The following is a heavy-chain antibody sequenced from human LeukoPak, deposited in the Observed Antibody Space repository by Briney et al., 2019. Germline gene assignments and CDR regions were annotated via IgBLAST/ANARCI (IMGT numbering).Heavy chain of an antibody. J-gene: IGHJ4*02. CDR2: IWYDGNNK. D-gene: IGHD1-14*01. V-gene: IGHV3-33*01. CDR3: ARDSTGIDY. Sequence: GGSLRLSCAASGFIFSTYGLHWVRQAPGKGLERVAIIWYDGNNKYYADSVKGRFTIFRDNSKNTLHLQMNSLRVEDTATYYCARDSTGIDYWGQGTLVTVSS. CDR1: GFIFSTYG.